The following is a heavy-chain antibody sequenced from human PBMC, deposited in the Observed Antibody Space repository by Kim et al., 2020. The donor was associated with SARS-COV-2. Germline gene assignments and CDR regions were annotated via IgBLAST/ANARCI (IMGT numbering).Heavy chain of an antibody. D-gene: IGHD3-22*01. Sequence: FTISRDNSKNTLYLQMNSLRAEDTAVYYCARANPTLYDSSGYYYPDAFDIWGQGTMVTVSS. CDR3: ARANPTLYDSSGYYYPDAFDI. V-gene: IGHV3-30*01. J-gene: IGHJ3*02.